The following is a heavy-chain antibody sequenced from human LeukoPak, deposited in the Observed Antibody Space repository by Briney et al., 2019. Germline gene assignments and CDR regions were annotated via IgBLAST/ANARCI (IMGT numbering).Heavy chain of an antibody. V-gene: IGHV3-23*01. CDR1: GFTFSRYA. CDR2: ISGSGGST. J-gene: IGHJ4*02. CDR3: AKDPHYYGSGSYDY. D-gene: IGHD3-10*01. Sequence: PGGSLRLSCAASGFTFSRYAMSWVRKAPGKGLEWVSAISGSGGSTYYADSVKGRFTISRDNSKNTLYLQMNSLRAEDTAVYYCAKDPHYYGSGSYDYWGQGTLVTVSS.